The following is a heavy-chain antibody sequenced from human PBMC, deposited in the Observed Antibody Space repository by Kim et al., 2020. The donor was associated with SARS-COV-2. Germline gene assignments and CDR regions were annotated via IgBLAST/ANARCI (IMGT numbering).Heavy chain of an antibody. D-gene: IGHD3-22*01. CDR1: GFTFDDYA. V-gene: IGHV3-43*02. J-gene: IGHJ6*02. Sequence: GGSLRLSCAASGFTFDDYAMHWVRQAPGKGLEWVSLISGDGGSTYYADSVKGRFTISRDNSKNSLYLQMNSLRTEDTALYYCAKEDSSGYYALYYYYGMDVWGQGTTVTVS. CDR2: ISGDGGST. CDR3: AKEDSSGYYALYYYYGMDV.